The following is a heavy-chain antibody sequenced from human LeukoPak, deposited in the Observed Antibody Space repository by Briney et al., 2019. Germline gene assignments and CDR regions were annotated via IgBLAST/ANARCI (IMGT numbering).Heavy chain of an antibody. J-gene: IGHJ4*02. V-gene: IGHV4-39*07. CDR3: ASDAPGLLGY. D-gene: IGHD2-15*01. CDR1: GGSISSSSYY. CDR2: INHSGST. Sequence: SSETLSLTCTVSGGSISSSSYYWGWIRQPPGKGLEWLGEINHSGSTNYNPSLKSRVTMSVDTSRNQFSLKLNSVTAADTVIYYCASDAPGLLGYWGQGTLVTVSS.